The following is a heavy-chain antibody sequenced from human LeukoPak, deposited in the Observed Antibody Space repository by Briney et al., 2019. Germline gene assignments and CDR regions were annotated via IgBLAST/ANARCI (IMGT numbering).Heavy chain of an antibody. D-gene: IGHD6-19*01. J-gene: IGHJ4*02. Sequence: GASVKVSCKASGGTFSSYAISWVRQAPGQGLEWMGRIIPIFGIANYAQKFQGRVTITADKSTSTAYMELSSLRSEDTAVYYCAGDRVLEGIAVAGQFDYWGQGTLVTVSS. V-gene: IGHV1-69*04. CDR3: AGDRVLEGIAVAGQFDY. CDR2: IIPIFGIA. CDR1: GGTFSSYA.